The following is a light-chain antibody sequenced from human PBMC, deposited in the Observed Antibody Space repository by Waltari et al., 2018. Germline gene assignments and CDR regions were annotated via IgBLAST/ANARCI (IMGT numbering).Light chain of an antibody. CDR3: QTGGFGIWV. CDR1: SGHSNYA. J-gene: IGLJ3*02. V-gene: IGLV4-69*01. CDR2: VNSDGSH. Sequence: QLLLTQSPSASASLGASVKLTCTVSSGHSNYAIAWHQQHPHKGPRYLMKVNSDGSHIKGDGIPDRFSGSRSGAERYLTISSRQSEDEADYYCQTGGFGIWVFGGGTKLTVL.